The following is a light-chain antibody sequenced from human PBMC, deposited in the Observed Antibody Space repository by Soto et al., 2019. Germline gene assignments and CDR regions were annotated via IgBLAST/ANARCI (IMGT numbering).Light chain of an antibody. CDR2: GNA. CDR3: QSYDRSLDNYV. J-gene: IGLJ1*01. CDR1: SSNIGAGYD. Sequence: QSVLTQPPSVSGAPGQRVTISCTGSSSNIGAGYDVHWYQQLPGAAPRLLIYGNANRPSGVPDRFSGSKSGTSASLAIAGLQADDEADYYCQSYDRSLDNYVFGTGTKVTVL. V-gene: IGLV1-40*01.